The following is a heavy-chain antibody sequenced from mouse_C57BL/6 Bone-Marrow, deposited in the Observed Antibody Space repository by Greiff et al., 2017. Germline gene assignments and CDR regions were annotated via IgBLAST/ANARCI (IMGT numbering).Heavy chain of an antibody. V-gene: IGHV5-4*01. J-gene: IGHJ3*01. CDR2: ISDGGSYT. Sequence: EVKVVESGGGLVKPGGSLKLSCAASGFTFSSYAMSWVRQTPEKRLEWVATISDGGSYTYYPDNVKGRFTISRDNAKNNLYLQMSHLKSEDTAMYYCARDHYGSSYWFAYWGQGTLVTVSA. D-gene: IGHD1-1*01. CDR1: GFTFSSYA. CDR3: ARDHYGSSYWFAY.